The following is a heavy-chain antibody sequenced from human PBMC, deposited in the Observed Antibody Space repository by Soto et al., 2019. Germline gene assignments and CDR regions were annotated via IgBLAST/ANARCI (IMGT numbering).Heavy chain of an antibody. CDR3: ARDFTRPRYSSSWYQPVGADYYYYMDV. Sequence: GGSLRLSCAASGFTFSSYSMNWVRQAPGKGLEWVSSISSSSSYIYYADSVKGRFTISRDNAKNSLYLQMNSLRAEDTAVYYCARDFTRPRYSSSWYQPVGADYYYYMDVWGKGTTVTVAS. CDR1: GFTFSSYS. CDR2: ISSSSSYI. J-gene: IGHJ6*03. D-gene: IGHD6-13*01. V-gene: IGHV3-21*01.